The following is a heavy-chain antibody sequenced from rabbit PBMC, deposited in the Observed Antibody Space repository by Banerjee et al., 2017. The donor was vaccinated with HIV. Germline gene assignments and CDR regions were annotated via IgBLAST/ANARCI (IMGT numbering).Heavy chain of an antibody. Sequence: DLVKPEGSLTLTCTASGFSFSSNYWLCWVRQAPGKGLEWIACIGAGSGSAYYATWAKGRFTISKTSSTTVTLQMTSLTAADTATYFCARDAGYAGSNLWGQGTLVTVS. V-gene: IGHV1S45*01. D-gene: IGHD4-2*01. J-gene: IGHJ4*01. CDR1: GFSFSSNYW. CDR2: IGAGSGSA. CDR3: ARDAGYAGSNL.